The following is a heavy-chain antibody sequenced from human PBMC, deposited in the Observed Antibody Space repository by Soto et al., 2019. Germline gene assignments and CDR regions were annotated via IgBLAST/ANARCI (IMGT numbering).Heavy chain of an antibody. J-gene: IGHJ4*02. CDR2: IYTSGST. V-gene: IGHV4-4*07. CDR1: GDSMSKYY. CDR3: ARTVGAAYYFDF. Sequence: ETLSLTCTVSGDSMSKYYWSWIRQPAGKGLEWIGRIYTSGSTNYNPSLKSRVNMSIDTSNNHFSLNLKSVTAADAAVYYCARTVGAAYYFDFWGQGALVTVSS. D-gene: IGHD1-26*01.